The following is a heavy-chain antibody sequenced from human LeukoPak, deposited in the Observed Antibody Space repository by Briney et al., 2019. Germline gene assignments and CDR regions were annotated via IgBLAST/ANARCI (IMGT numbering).Heavy chain of an antibody. CDR2: ISSSSSTI. V-gene: IGHV3-48*01. CDR3: XRSKQQLVHYWFDP. J-gene: IGHJ5*02. D-gene: IGHD6-13*01. CDR1: GFTFSSYG. Sequence: GGTLRLSCTASGFTFSSYGMNWVRQAPGKGLEWVSYISSSSSTIYYADSVKGRFTISRDNAKNSLYLQMNRLRSEDTSVYYXXRSKQQLVHYWFDPWGQGTLVTVSS.